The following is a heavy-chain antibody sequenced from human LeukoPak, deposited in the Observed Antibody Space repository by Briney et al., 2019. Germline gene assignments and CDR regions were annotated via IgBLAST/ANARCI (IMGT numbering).Heavy chain of an antibody. V-gene: IGHV4-34*01. Sequence: PSETLSLTCAVYGGSFSGYYWSWIRQPPGKGLEWIGEINHSGSTYYNPSLKSRVTISVDTSKNQFSLKLSSVTAADTAVYYCAREHYYDSSGYYRHWGQGTLVTVSS. CDR2: INHSGST. CDR3: AREHYYDSSGYYRH. CDR1: GGSFSGYY. D-gene: IGHD3-22*01. J-gene: IGHJ4*02.